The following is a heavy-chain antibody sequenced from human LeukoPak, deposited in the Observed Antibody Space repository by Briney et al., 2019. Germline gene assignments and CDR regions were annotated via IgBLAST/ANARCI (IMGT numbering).Heavy chain of an antibody. V-gene: IGHV3-30*02. CDR3: AKDMEDTAMDLVADFDS. Sequence: PGGSLRLSCEAPGLSFSDFGMHWVRQAPGKGLEWVAYIRYDGTKKNQADSVKGRFTISRDNSKKTLYLQMNSLGGEDTAVYYCAKDMEDTAMDLVADFDSWGQGTLVTVSS. J-gene: IGHJ4*02. D-gene: IGHD5-18*01. CDR2: IRYDGTKK. CDR1: GLSFSDFG.